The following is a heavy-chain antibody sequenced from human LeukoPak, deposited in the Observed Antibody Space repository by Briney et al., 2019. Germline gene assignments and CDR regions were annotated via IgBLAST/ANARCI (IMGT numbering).Heavy chain of an antibody. CDR3: ARGIVVVVAATLRHNWFDP. Sequence: SETLSLTCAVYGGSFSGYYWSWIRQPPGKGLEWIGEINHSGSTNYNPSLKSRVTISVDTSKNQFSLKLSSVTAADTAVYYCARGIVVVVAATLRHNWFDPWGQGTLVTVSS. CDR2: INHSGST. J-gene: IGHJ5*02. D-gene: IGHD2-15*01. CDR1: GGSFSGYY. V-gene: IGHV4-34*01.